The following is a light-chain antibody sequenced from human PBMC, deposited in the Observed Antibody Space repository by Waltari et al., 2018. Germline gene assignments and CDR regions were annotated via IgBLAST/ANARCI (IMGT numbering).Light chain of an antibody. CDR2: AAS. V-gene: IGKV1-9*01. J-gene: IGKJ5*01. CDR3: QQGNDYPFT. CDR1: QGISSY. Sequence: IQLTQSPSSLSASVGDRVTITCRASQGISSYLAWYQQKPGRAPKLLIYAASTLQSGVPSRFSGSGSGTDFTLTINILQPEDFATYYCQQGNDYPFTFGQGTRLEI.